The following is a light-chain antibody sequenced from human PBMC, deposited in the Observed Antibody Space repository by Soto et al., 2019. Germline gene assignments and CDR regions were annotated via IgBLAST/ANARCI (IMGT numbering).Light chain of an antibody. CDR1: QSVYTY. CDR2: DAS. V-gene: IGKV3-11*01. J-gene: IGKJ1*01. CDR3: KQRTNWPPTWT. Sequence: EIVLTQSPATLSLSPGERATLSCRASQSVYTYLAWYQQKPGQAPRLLIYDASKRATGIPARFSGSGSGTDFTLTISSPEPEDFAVYYCKQRTNWPPTWTFGQGAKVEIK.